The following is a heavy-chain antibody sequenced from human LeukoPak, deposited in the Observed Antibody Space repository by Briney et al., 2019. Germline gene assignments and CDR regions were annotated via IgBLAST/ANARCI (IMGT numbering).Heavy chain of an antibody. D-gene: IGHD3-10*01. J-gene: IGHJ4*02. CDR1: GGSISSYY. Sequence: SETLSFTCTVSGGSISSYYWSWIRQPTGKGLEWIGRIYTSGSTNYNPSLKSRVTMSVDTSKNQFSLKLSSVTAADTAVYYCARDNYYGSGSPYLWGQGTLVTVSS. CDR3: ARDNYYGSGSPYL. V-gene: IGHV4-4*07. CDR2: IYTSGST.